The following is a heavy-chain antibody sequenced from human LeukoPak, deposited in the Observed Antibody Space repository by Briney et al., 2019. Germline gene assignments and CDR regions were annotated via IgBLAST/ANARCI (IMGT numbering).Heavy chain of an antibody. J-gene: IGHJ4*02. V-gene: IGHV3-7*04. CDR2: INPDGSAK. CDR3: AGGGQN. CDR1: GFTFSSYG. D-gene: IGHD5-12*01. Sequence: GGSLRLSCAASGFTFSSYGMQWVRQAPGKGLEWVANINPDGSAKYYVDSLLGRFTISRDNAKNSLYLQMNSLRAEDTAVYYCAGGGQNWGQGTLVTVSS.